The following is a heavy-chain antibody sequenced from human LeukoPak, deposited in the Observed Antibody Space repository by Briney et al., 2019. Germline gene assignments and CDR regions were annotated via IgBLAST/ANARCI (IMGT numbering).Heavy chain of an antibody. CDR3: ARSGSGSYYRFDY. D-gene: IGHD3-10*01. Sequence: GGSLRLSCAASGFTVRSNYMSWVRQAPGKGLEWVSGINWNGGSTGYADSVKGRFTISRDNAKNSLYLQMNSLRAEDTALYYCARSGSGSYYRFDYWGQGTLVTVSS. J-gene: IGHJ4*02. CDR1: GFTVRSNY. CDR2: INWNGGST. V-gene: IGHV3-20*04.